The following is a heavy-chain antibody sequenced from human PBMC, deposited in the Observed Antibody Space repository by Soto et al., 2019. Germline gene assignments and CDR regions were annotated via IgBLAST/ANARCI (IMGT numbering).Heavy chain of an antibody. CDR3: ARHFPGPRVEYQLPRPYYYYYGMDV. Sequence: SETLSLTCTVSGGSISSGGYYWSWIRQHPGKGLEWIGYIYYSGSTYYNPSLKSRVTISVDTSKNQFSLRLSSVTAADTAVYYCARHFPGPRVEYQLPRPYYYYYGMDVWGQGTTVTVSS. D-gene: IGHD2-2*01. CDR1: GGSISSGGYY. CDR2: IYYSGST. V-gene: IGHV4-31*03. J-gene: IGHJ6*02.